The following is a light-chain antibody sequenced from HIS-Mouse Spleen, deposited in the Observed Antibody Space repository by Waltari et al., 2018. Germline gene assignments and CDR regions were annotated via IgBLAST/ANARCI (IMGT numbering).Light chain of an antibody. CDR3: SSYAGSNNLGV. CDR1: SSDVGGYNY. Sequence: QSALTQPPSASGSPGQSVTISCTGTSSDVGGYNYVSWYQQHPGKAPKLMFYEVSKRPSGVPGRFSGSKSGNTASLTVSGLQAEDEADYYCSSYAGSNNLGVFGTGTKVTVL. J-gene: IGLJ1*01. V-gene: IGLV2-8*01. CDR2: EVS.